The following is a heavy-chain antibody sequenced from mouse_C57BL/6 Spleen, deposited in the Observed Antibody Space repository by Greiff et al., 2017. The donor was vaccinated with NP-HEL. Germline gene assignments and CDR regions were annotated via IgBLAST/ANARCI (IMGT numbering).Heavy chain of an antibody. J-gene: IGHJ1*03. V-gene: IGHV5-17*01. CDR3: ARLSEYFDV. CDR1: GFTFSDYG. Sequence: VQLKESGGGLVKPGGSLKLSCAASGFTFSDYGMHWVRQAPEKGLEWVAYISSGSSTIYYADTVKGRFTISRDNAKNTLFLQMTSLRSEDTAMYYCARLSEYFDVWGTGTTVTVSS. CDR2: ISSGSSTI.